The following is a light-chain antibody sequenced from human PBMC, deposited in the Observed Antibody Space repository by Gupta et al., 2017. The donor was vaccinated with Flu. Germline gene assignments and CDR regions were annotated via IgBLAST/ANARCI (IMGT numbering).Light chain of an antibody. CDR2: AAS. Sequence: DIQMTQSPSSLSASVGDRVTITCRASQSISSYLNWYQQKPGKAPKLLIYAASSLQSGVPSRFSGSGSGTDFTLTISSLQPEDFATYYCQQCDSTPRVFGQGTKLEMK. J-gene: IGKJ2*01. CDR3: QQCDSTPRV. V-gene: IGKV1-39*01. CDR1: QSISSY.